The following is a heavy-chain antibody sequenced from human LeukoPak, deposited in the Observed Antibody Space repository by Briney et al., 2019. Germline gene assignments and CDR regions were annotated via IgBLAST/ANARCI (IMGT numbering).Heavy chain of an antibody. J-gene: IGHJ4*02. D-gene: IGHD6-13*01. CDR1: GGSFSGYY. CDR2: IIDTGST. Sequence: SETLSLTCAVYGGSFSGYYWTWIRQPPGKGLEWIGEIIDTGSTKYNSSLKSRVTISVDTSKNQFSLKVSSVTAADTAVYYCARSMVLIAAAGKGFDYWGQGTLVTVSS. V-gene: IGHV4-34*12. CDR3: ARSMVLIAAAGKGFDY.